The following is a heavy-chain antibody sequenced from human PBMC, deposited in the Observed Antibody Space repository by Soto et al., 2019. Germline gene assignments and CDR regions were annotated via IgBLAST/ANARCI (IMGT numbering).Heavy chain of an antibody. CDR2: LPHVGGKN. Sequence: QVQLVESGGGVVQPGRSLRLSCAASGFTVSSYAMHWVRQAPGKGLEWVAALPHVGGKNYNADSVKGRFTLSRDNSKNTLYLQMNSLRAEETAVYYCARDREGGWLVISHYVDYWGQGTLVTVSS. CDR3: ARDREGGWLVISHYVDY. V-gene: IGHV3-30-3*01. J-gene: IGHJ4*02. CDR1: GFTVSSYA. D-gene: IGHD6-19*01.